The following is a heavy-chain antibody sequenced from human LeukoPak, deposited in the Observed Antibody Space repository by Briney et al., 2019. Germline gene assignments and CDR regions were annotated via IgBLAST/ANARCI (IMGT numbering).Heavy chain of an antibody. J-gene: IGHJ4*02. CDR2: IYSDGSA. CDR1: GVSVSSNC. CDR3: ARDGSWGYEYYFDY. Sequence: GGSLRLSCAASGVSVSSNCMSWVRQAPGKGLEWVSLIYSDGSAYYADSVKGRFTIARDNSKNTLYLQMNSLRAEDTAVYYCARDGSWGYEYYFDYWGQGTLVTVSS. D-gene: IGHD2-15*01. V-gene: IGHV3-53*01.